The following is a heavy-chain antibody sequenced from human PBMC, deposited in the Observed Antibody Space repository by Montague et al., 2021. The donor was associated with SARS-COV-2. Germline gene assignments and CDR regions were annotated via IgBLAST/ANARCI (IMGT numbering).Heavy chain of an antibody. CDR1: GASFSGYY. CDR3: ARRGNSVWGVTVSAELDY. D-gene: IGHD3-10*01. CDR2: INQSGRT. Sequence: SETLSLTCSVHGASFSGYYWSCIRQPPEKGLEWIGEINQSGRTNNNPSLKSRVIISVDTSKNQFSLKLSSVTAADTAVYYCARRGNSVWGVTVSAELDYWGQGILVIVSS. J-gene: IGHJ4*02. V-gene: IGHV4-34*01.